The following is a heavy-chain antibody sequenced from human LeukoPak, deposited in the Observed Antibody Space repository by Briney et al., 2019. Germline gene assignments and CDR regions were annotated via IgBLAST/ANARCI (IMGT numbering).Heavy chain of an antibody. CDR2: IDYDGINT. V-gene: IGHV3-74*01. J-gene: IGHJ4*02. Sequence: GGSLRLSCAASGFTFRSHWMHWVRQAPGKGLVWGSRIDYDGINTNYADSVKGRFTISRDNSKNTLYLQMNSLRAEDTDVYYCAKYPKRWLQLENYFDYWGQGTLVTVSS. D-gene: IGHD5-24*01. CDR1: GFTFRSHW. CDR3: AKYPKRWLQLENYFDY.